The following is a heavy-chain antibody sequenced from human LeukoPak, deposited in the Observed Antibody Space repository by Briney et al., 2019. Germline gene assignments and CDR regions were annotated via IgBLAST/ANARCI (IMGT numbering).Heavy chain of an antibody. J-gene: IGHJ4*02. V-gene: IGHV4-30-4*01. CDR2: IYYSGST. CDR1: GGSISSGDYY. Sequence: PSETLSLTCTVSGGSISSGDYYWSWIRQPPGKGLGWIGYIYYSGSTYYNPSLTSRATISVDTYKNQFSLKQSSVTAADTAVYYCARADIVATNFDYWGQGTLVTVSS. CDR3: ARADIVATNFDY. D-gene: IGHD5-12*01.